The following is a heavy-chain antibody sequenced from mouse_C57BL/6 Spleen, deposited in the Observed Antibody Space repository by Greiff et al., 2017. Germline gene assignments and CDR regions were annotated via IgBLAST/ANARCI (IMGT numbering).Heavy chain of an antibody. CDR3: ARVGYYGSSYDWYCDV. D-gene: IGHD1-1*01. CDR1: GYTFTSYT. J-gene: IGHJ1*03. Sequence: QVQLQQSGAELARPGASVKMSCKASGYTFTSYTLHWVKQRPGQGLEWIGYITPSSGYTKYNQKFKDKATLTADKSSSTAYMQLSSLTSEDSAVYYCARVGYYGSSYDWYCDVWGTGTTVTVSS. V-gene: IGHV1-4*01. CDR2: ITPSSGYT.